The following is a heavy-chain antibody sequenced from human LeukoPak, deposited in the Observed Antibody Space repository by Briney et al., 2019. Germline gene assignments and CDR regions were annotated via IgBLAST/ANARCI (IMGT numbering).Heavy chain of an antibody. CDR3: ARDHSSGSTGY. CDR2: IWYDGSNK. D-gene: IGHD6-19*01. CDR1: GFTFSSYG. Sequence: GGSLRLSCATSGFTFSSYGMHWVRQAPGKGLEWVAVIWYDGSNKYYADSVKGRFTISRDNSKNTLYLQMNSLRAEDTAVYYCARDHSSGSTGYWGQGTLVTVSS. V-gene: IGHV3-33*01. J-gene: IGHJ4*02.